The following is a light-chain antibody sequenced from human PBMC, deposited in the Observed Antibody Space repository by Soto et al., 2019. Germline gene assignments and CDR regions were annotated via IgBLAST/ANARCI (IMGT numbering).Light chain of an antibody. J-gene: IGKJ4*01. V-gene: IGKV1-39*01. CDR1: QSIIRY. CDR2: GAT. CDR3: QQSFSTLLS. Sequence: DIEMTESPSFLSASIGDRVTITCRASQSIIRYLNWYQQKPGTAPQLVISGATTLQTGVQPRFSGRGSGTEFTLAISSLRPDDGAPYDGQQSFSTLLSSGGGTKIEIK.